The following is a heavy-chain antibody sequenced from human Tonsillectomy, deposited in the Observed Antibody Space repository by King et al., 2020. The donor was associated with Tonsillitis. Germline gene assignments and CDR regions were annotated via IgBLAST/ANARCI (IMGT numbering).Heavy chain of an antibody. CDR3: SRADHYDFWTGCSFDN. CDR1: GFTFEQFA. D-gene: IGHD3-3*01. J-gene: IGHJ4*02. V-gene: IGHV3-9*01. Sequence: VHLVESGGGLVQPGRSLRLSCAASGFTFEQFAMHWVRQAPGKGLEWVSGITYNSGGIVYGDSLKGRFTISRDNAKNSVYLQMDRLRPEDTALYFCSRADHYDFWTGCSFDNWGQGTLVTVSS. CDR2: ITYNSGGI.